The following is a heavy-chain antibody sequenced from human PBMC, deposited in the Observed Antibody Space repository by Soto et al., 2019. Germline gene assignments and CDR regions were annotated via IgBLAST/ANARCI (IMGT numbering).Heavy chain of an antibody. Sequence: GGSLRLSCAASGFTFNNYAMTWVRQAPGKGLEWVSVISGSGGSTHYADSVQGRFSISRDNSKNTVYLQMNSLGVEDTALYYCAKVIVVIAAAGDYFDSWGQGTQVTVSS. J-gene: IGHJ4*02. CDR3: AKVIVVIAAAGDYFDS. CDR2: ISGSGGST. CDR1: GFTFNNYA. D-gene: IGHD2-15*01. V-gene: IGHV3-23*01.